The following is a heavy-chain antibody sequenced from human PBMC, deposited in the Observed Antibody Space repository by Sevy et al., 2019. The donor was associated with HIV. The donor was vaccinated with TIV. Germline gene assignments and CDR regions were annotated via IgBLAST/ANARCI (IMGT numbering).Heavy chain of an antibody. D-gene: IGHD2-2*01. CDR2: IRYDGSNK. J-gene: IGHJ6*02. V-gene: IGHV3-30*02. Sequence: GGSLRLSCAASGFTFNYYGMYWVRQAPGKVLEWVSFIRYDGSNKDYADSVKGRFAISRDNSKNTVYLQMNSLRGEETAVYHCAKGRVVVVPAAPGLGYYYGMDVWGQGTTVTVSS. CDR3: AKGRVVVVPAAPGLGYYYGMDV. CDR1: GFTFNYYG.